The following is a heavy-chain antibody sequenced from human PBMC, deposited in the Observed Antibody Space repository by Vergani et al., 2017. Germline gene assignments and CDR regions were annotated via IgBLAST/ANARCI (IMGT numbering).Heavy chain of an antibody. V-gene: IGHV3-11*01. Sequence: QVQLVESGGGLVKPGGSLRLSCAASGFTFSDYYMSWIRQAPGKGLEWVSYISSSGSTIYYADSVKGRFTISRDNAKNSLYLQMNSLRAEDTAVYYCARDMVVGQLGYCSGGSCYSHYYGMDVWGQGTTVTVSS. CDR1: GFTFSDYY. CDR3: ARDMVVGQLGYCSGGSCYSHYYGMDV. J-gene: IGHJ6*02. D-gene: IGHD2-15*01. CDR2: ISSSGSTI.